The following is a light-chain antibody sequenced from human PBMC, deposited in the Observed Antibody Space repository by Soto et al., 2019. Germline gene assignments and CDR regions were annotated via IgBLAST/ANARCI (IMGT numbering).Light chain of an antibody. V-gene: IGLV3-21*04. CDR2: YDS. CDR1: NIGSKS. CDR3: QVWDSSSDPLDV. Sequence: SYELTQPPSVSVAPGKTARITCGGNNIGSKSVHWYQQKPGQAPVLVIYYDSDRPAGIPERFSGSNSGNTATLTISRVEAGDEADCYCQVWDSSSDPLDVFGTGTKLTVL. J-gene: IGLJ1*01.